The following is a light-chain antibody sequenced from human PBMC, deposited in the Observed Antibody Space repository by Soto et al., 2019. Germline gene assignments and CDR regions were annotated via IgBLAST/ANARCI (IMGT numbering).Light chain of an antibody. CDR2: GAS. CDR3: QQYDSSPLT. CDR1: QIFSSNY. V-gene: IGKV3-20*01. J-gene: IGKJ4*01. Sequence: EIVLTQSPGTLSLSPGERATLSCRASQIFSSNYLAWYQQKPGQAPRLLIYGASSRATGIPDRFSGRVSGTDFTLTISSLKTEDFAVYYCQQYDSSPLTFGGGTKVEIK.